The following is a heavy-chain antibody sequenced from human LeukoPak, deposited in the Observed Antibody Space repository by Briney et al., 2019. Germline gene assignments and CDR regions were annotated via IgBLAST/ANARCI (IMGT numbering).Heavy chain of an antibody. CDR2: INPNSGGT. D-gene: IGHD5-24*01. V-gene: IGHV1-2*06. CDR3: ARARDGYNLIAFDI. J-gene: IGHJ3*02. CDR1: GYTFTGYY. Sequence: ASVKVSCXASGYTFTGYYMHWVRQAPGQGLEWMGRINPNSGGTNYAQKFQGRVTMTRDTSISTAYMELSRLRSDDTAVYYCARARDGYNLIAFDIWGQGTMVTVSS.